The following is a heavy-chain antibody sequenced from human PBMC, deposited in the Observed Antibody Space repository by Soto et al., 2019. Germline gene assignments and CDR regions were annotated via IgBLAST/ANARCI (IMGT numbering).Heavy chain of an antibody. CDR3: ARERGSSGDY. V-gene: IGHV3-30-3*01. CDR2: ISYDGSNK. CDR1: GFTFSSYA. J-gene: IGHJ4*02. Sequence: QVQLVESGGGVVQPGRSLRLSCAASGFTFSSYAMHWVRQAPGKGLEWVAVISYDGSNKYYADSVKGRFTISRDNSKNTLYLQMNSLRAEDTAVYYCARERGSSGDYWGQGTLVTVSS.